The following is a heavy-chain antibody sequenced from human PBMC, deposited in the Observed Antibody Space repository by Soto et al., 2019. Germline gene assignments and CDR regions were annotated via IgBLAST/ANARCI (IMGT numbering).Heavy chain of an antibody. CDR2: IIPIFGTA. D-gene: IGHD1-26*01. J-gene: IGHJ3*02. CDR3: ASIGAPDAFDI. V-gene: IGHV1-69*13. CDR1: GGTFSSYA. Sequence: GASLKVCCKASGGTFSSYAISWVRQAPGQGLEWMGGIIPIFGTANYAQKFQGRVTITADESTSTAYMELSSLRSEDTAVYYCASIGAPDAFDIWGQGTMVTVSS.